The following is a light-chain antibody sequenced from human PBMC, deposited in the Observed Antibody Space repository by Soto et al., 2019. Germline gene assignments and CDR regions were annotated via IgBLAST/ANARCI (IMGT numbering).Light chain of an antibody. CDR1: SSNIGAGHD. Sequence: QSVLTQPPSVSGAPGQRVTISCTGSSSNIGAGHDVHWYQQVPGTAPKLLVSGNTNRPSGVPDRFSGSNSGTSASLAITGLQAEDEADYYCQSFDSSLNGWVFGGATKVTVL. J-gene: IGLJ3*02. CDR3: QSFDSSLNGWV. V-gene: IGLV1-40*01. CDR2: GNT.